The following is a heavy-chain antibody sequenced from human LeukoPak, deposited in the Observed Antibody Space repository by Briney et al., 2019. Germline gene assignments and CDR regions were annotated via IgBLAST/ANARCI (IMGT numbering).Heavy chain of an antibody. V-gene: IGHV3-23*01. J-gene: IGHJ4*02. CDR3: AREKHMVATGYYFDY. D-gene: IGHD5-12*01. CDR1: GFIFSTYD. Sequence: PGGSLRLSCAASGFIFSTYDMIWVRQAPGKGWEGVSGISSGGGSAYYAKSVEGRFTISRDNTKKMLYLQMNSLRAEDTAVYYCAREKHMVATGYYFDYWGQGTLVTVSS. CDR2: ISSGGGSA.